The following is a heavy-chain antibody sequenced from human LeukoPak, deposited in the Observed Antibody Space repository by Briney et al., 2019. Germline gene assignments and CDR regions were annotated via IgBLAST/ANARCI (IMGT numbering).Heavy chain of an antibody. V-gene: IGHV4-34*01. Sequence: PSETLSLTCAVYGGSFSGYYWSWIRQPPGKGLEWIGEINHSGSTNYNPSLKSRVTISVDTSKNQFSLKLSSVTAADTAVYYCARGSRRTYYYDSSGSFGYWGQGTLVTVSS. CDR3: ARGSRRTYYYDSSGSFGY. CDR2: INHSGST. D-gene: IGHD3-22*01. J-gene: IGHJ4*02. CDR1: GGSFSGYY.